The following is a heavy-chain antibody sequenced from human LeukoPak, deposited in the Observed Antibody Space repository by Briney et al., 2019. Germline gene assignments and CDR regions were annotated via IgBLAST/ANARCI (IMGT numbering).Heavy chain of an antibody. CDR3: ARHVDTATDYFDY. CDR1: GGSISSSNW. V-gene: IGHV4-4*02. CDR2: VYHSGST. D-gene: IGHD5-18*01. J-gene: IGHJ4*02. Sequence: SGTLSLTCAVSGGSISSSNWWSWVRQPPGQGLEWIGEVYHSGSTNYNPSLKSRVAISVDKSKNQFSLKLSSVTAADTAVYYCARHVDTATDYFDYWGQGTLVTVSS.